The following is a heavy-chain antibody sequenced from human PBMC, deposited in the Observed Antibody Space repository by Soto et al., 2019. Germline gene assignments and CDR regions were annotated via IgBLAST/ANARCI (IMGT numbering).Heavy chain of an antibody. V-gene: IGHV1-8*01. CDR1: GYTFTSYD. Sequence: ASVKVSCKASGYTFTSYDINWVRQATGQGLEWMGWMNPNSGNTGYAQKFQGRVTMTRSTSISTAYMELSSLRSEDTAVYYCARSKGRYCSGGSCYSLSYFQHWGQGTLVTVSS. D-gene: IGHD2-15*01. CDR3: ARSKGRYCSGGSCYSLSYFQH. CDR2: MNPNSGNT. J-gene: IGHJ1*01.